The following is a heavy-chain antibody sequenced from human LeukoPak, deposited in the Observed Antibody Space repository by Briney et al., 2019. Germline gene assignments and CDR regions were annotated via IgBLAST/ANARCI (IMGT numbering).Heavy chain of an antibody. D-gene: IGHD3-3*01. Sequence: SETLSLTCTVSGGSISSYYWSWIRQPPGKGLEWIGYIYYSGSTNYNPSLKSRVTISVDTSKNQFSLKLSSVTAADTAVYYCARDERLLSFLKWGQGTLVTVSS. J-gene: IGHJ4*02. V-gene: IGHV4-59*01. CDR3: ARDERLLSFLK. CDR1: GGSISSYY. CDR2: IYYSGST.